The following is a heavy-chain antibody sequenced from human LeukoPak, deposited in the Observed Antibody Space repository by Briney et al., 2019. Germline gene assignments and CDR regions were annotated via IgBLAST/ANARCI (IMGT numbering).Heavy chain of an antibody. J-gene: IGHJ4*02. CDR3: ARDLDDSSGYSFDY. Sequence: ASVKVSCKASGYTFTSYYMHWGRQAPGQALEWMGIINPSVGSTNYAQKFQGRVTMTRDPSTSTEYMELSSLRSEDTSVYYCARDLDDSSGYSFDYWGQGTLVTVSS. V-gene: IGHV1-46*01. D-gene: IGHD3-22*01. CDR1: GYTFTSYY. CDR2: INPSVGST.